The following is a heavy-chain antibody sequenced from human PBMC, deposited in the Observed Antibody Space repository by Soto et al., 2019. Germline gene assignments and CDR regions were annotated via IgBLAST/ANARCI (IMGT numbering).Heavy chain of an antibody. Sequence: ASETLSLTCTVSGGSISDYYWGWLRQPPGKGLDWIGYIYYSGTTNYNPSLKSRVTISVDTSRNQFSLKLSSVTAADTAVYYCARVATTYYYGSDTLSGAFDIWGQGTMVTVSS. V-gene: IGHV4-59*01. CDR3: ARVATTYYYGSDTLSGAFDI. CDR2: IYYSGTT. J-gene: IGHJ3*02. CDR1: GGSISDYY. D-gene: IGHD3-10*01.